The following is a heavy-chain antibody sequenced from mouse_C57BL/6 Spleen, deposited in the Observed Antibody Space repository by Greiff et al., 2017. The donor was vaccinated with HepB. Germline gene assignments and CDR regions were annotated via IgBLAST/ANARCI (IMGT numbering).Heavy chain of an antibody. CDR3: ARGRYYGSIWYFDV. V-gene: IGHV1-52*01. D-gene: IGHD1-1*01. CDR1: GYTFTSYW. J-gene: IGHJ1*03. Sequence: VQLQQPGAELVRPGSSVKLSCKASGYTFTSYWMHWVKQRPIQGLEWIGNIDPSDSETHYNQKFKDKATLTVDKSSSTAYMQLSSLTSEDSAVYYCARGRYYGSIWYFDVWGTGTTVTVSS. CDR2: IDPSDSET.